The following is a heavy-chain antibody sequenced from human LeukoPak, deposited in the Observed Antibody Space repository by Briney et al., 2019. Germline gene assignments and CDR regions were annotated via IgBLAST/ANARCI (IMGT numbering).Heavy chain of an antibody. Sequence: PGGSLRLSGAASGFTFSSYSMYWVRQAPGKGLEWVSSISSSSSYIYYADSVKGRFTISRDNAKNSLYLQMNSLRAEDTAVYYCARDREQWHPFDYWGQGTLVTVSS. V-gene: IGHV3-21*01. CDR2: ISSSSSYI. J-gene: IGHJ4*02. D-gene: IGHD6-19*01. CDR1: GFTFSSYS. CDR3: ARDREQWHPFDY.